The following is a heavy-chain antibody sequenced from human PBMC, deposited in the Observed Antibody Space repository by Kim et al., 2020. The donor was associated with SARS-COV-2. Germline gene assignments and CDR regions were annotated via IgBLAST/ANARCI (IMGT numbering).Heavy chain of an antibody. J-gene: IGHJ4*02. V-gene: IGHV1-2*02. CDR3: ARDDAAGTGWAFDY. CDR2: INLNTGDT. D-gene: IGHD6-19*01. CDR1: GYTFTGYY. Sequence: ASVKVSCKASGYTFTGYYIHWVRQAPGQGLEWMGWINLNTGDTNSAQKFQDRLTMTRDTSISTAYMEMRRRRSDATATYYCARDDAAGTGWAFDYWGQGTLVTVSS.